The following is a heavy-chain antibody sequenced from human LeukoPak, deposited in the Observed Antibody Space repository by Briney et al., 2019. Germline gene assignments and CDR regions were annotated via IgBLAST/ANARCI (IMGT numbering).Heavy chain of an antibody. J-gene: IGHJ5*02. Sequence: PSETLSLTCAVYGGSFSGYYWSWIRQPPGKGLEWIGEINHSGSTNYNPSLKSRVTISVDTSKNQFSLKLSSVTAADTAVYYCARHKRGGLLWFGERRNWFDPWGQGTLVTVSS. CDR3: ARHKRGGLLWFGERRNWFDP. CDR1: GGSFSGYY. D-gene: IGHD3-10*01. CDR2: INHSGST. V-gene: IGHV4-34*01.